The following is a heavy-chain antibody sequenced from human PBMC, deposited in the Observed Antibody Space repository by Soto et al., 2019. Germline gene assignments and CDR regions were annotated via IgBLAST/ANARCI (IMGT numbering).Heavy chain of an antibody. V-gene: IGHV1-46*01. CDR3: ARVYCSGGSCYGIDY. CDR1: GDTFTSYY. CDR2: INPSGGT. D-gene: IGHD2-15*01. J-gene: IGHJ4*02. Sequence: QVQLVQSGAEVKKPGASVKISCKASGDTFTSYYMHWVRQAPGQGLEWMGIINPSGGTSYAQKCQGRVTMTRDTSTSTDYMELSSLRSEDTAVYYCARVYCSGGSCYGIDYWGQGTLVTVSS.